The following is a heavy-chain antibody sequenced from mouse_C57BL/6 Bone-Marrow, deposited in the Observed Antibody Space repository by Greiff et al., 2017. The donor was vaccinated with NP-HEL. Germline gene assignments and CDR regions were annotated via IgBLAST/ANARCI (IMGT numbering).Heavy chain of an antibody. CDR2: INPNYGTT. CDR3: ARSDWEDAMDY. J-gene: IGHJ4*01. D-gene: IGHD4-1*01. Sequence: EVKLLESGPELVKPGASVKISCKASGYSFTDYNMNWVKQSNGKSLEWIGVINPNYGTTSYNQKFKGKATLTVDQSSSTAYMQLNSLTSEDSAVDYCARSDWEDAMDYWGQGTSVTVSS. V-gene: IGHV1-39*01. CDR1: GYSFTDYN.